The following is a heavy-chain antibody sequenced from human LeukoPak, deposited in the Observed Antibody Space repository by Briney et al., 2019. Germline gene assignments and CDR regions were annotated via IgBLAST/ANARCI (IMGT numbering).Heavy chain of an antibody. CDR2: IYHSGRT. J-gene: IGHJ5*02. CDR1: GGSISSSKW. V-gene: IGHV4-4*02. CDR3: ARADSSSLNWFDP. Sequence: SGTLSLTCAVSGGSISSSKWWSGVRPPPGKGLEWIGEIYHSGRTNYNPSLKSRVTISVDKSKNQFSLKLSSVTAADTAVYYCARADSSSLNWFDPWGQGTLVTVSS. D-gene: IGHD6-13*01.